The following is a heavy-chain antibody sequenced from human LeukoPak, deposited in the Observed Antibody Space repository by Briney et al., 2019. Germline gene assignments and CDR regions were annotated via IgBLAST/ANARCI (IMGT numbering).Heavy chain of an antibody. Sequence: PSQTLSLTCTVSGGSISSGDYYWSWIRQPPGKGLEWIGCIYYSGSTYYSPSLKSRVTISVDTSKNQFSLKLSSVTAADTAVYYCARGITIFGVVIIGFDPWGQGTLVTVSS. D-gene: IGHD3-3*01. CDR1: GGSISSGDYY. CDR3: ARGITIFGVVIIGFDP. J-gene: IGHJ5*02. CDR2: IYYSGST. V-gene: IGHV4-30-4*08.